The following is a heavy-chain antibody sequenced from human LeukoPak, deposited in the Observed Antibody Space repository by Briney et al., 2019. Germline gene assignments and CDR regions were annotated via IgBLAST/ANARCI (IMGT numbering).Heavy chain of an antibody. CDR3: ARGAAGHFDY. D-gene: IGHD6-13*01. V-gene: IGHV4-4*02. CDR2: IYHSGST. Sequence: SETLSLTCAVSGXSVSSSFWWTWVRQPPGKGLEWIGEIYHSGSTNRNPSLKSRVTMSVDKSKNHFSLNLTSVTAADTAVYFCARGAAGHFDYWGQGTLVTVSS. CDR1: GXSVSSSFW. J-gene: IGHJ4*02.